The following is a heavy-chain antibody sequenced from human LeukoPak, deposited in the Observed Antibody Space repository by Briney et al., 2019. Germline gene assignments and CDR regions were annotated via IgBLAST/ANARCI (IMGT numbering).Heavy chain of an antibody. V-gene: IGHV1-18*01. CDR2: ISAYNGNT. D-gene: IGHD3-3*01. Sequence: GASVKVSCKASGYTFTSYGISWVRQAPGQGLEWMGWISAYNGNTNYAQKLQGRVTTTTDTSTSTAYMELRSLRSDDTAVYYCARHLSGDFWSGYSWGRFGGGPSTQFYGMDVWGQGTTVTVSS. CDR3: ARHLSGDFWSGYSWGRFGGGPSTQFYGMDV. J-gene: IGHJ6*02. CDR1: GYTFTSYG.